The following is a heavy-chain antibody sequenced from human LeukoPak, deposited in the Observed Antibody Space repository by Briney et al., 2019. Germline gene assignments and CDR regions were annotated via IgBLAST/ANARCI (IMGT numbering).Heavy chain of an antibody. CDR3: ARVDSGSYPIDY. V-gene: IGHV4-31*03. CDR1: GGSISSGDYY. J-gene: IGHJ4*02. CDR2: IYYSEST. Sequence: KPSETLSLTCTVSGGSISSGDYYWSWIRQHPGKGLEWIGYIYYSESTHYNPSLKSRITISVDTSKNQFSLKLSSVTAADTALYYCARVDSGSYPIDYWGQGTLVTVSS. D-gene: IGHD1-26*01.